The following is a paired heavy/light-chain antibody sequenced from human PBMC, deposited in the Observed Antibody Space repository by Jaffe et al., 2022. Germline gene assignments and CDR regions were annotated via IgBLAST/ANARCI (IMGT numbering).Light chain of an antibody. CDR3: QQYNSFPLT. Sequence: DIQLTQSPSSLSASVGDRVRITCRASQDISNNLAWFQQRPGNSPKSLIHGASSLQSGVPSKFSGSGSGTDFTLTISSLQPEDVGTYYCQQYNSFPLTFGGGTKVEIK. J-gene: IGKJ4*01. CDR1: QDISNN. V-gene: IGKV1-16*02. CDR2: GAS.
Heavy chain of an antibody. V-gene: IGHV1-2*06. CDR2: INPNTGDT. CDR1: GYTFADYY. Sequence: QVQLVQSGAEIKKPGASVKVSCAASGYTFADYYIHWVRQAPGHGLEWMGRINPNTGDTLFAPKFQGRVAMTRDSSLSTAYMELRSLRSDDTAVFYCARNLRMGASRGRYNASHYSSYYMDVWGKGTTVIVSS. D-gene: IGHD3-9*01. J-gene: IGHJ6*03. CDR3: ARNLRMGASRGRYNASHYSSYYMDV.